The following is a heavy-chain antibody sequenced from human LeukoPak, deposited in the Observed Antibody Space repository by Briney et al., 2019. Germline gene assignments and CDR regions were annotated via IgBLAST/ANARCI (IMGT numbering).Heavy chain of an antibody. D-gene: IGHD1-1*01. CDR2: IIPMFGSP. Sequence: SVKVSCKASGGTFSTYSINWVRQAPGQGLEWMGGIIPMFGSPNYAQKFQGRVTITADASTSTAYMELRSLTSGDTAVYFCARWAGSCTANNCYMPLDYWGQGTLVTVSS. CDR3: ARWAGSCTANNCYMPLDY. CDR1: GGTFSTYS. J-gene: IGHJ4*02. V-gene: IGHV1-69*01.